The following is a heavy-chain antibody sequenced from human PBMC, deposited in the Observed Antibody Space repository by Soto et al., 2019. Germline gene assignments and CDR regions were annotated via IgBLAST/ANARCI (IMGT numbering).Heavy chain of an antibody. CDR3: ASNTIFGVVILYGMDV. CDR2: IIPIFGTA. Sequence: VASVKVSCEASGGTFSSYAISWVLQAPGQGLEWMGGIIPIFGTANYAQKFQGRVTITADESTSTAYMELSSLRSEDTAVYYCASNTIFGVVILYGMDVWGQGTTVTVSS. J-gene: IGHJ6*02. CDR1: GGTFSSYA. V-gene: IGHV1-69*13. D-gene: IGHD3-3*01.